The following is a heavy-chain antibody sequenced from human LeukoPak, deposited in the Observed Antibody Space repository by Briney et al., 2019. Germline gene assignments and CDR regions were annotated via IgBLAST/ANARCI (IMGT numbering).Heavy chain of an antibody. CDR1: GFNLSSYW. J-gene: IGHJ4*02. CDR2: INSDGSSS. CDR3: ATAEPSR. Sequence: GGSLRLSCAASGFNLSSYWMHWVRQAPGKGLVWVSRINSDGSSSSYADSVKGHFTISRDNAKNTLYLQMDSLTVEDTAVYYCATAEPSRWGQGILVTVSS. V-gene: IGHV3-74*01.